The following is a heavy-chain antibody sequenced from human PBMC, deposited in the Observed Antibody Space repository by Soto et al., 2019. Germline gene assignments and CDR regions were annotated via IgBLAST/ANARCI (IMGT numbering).Heavy chain of an antibody. CDR1: GFTFSTYD. V-gene: IGHV3-30*18. J-gene: IGHJ4*02. CDR2: ISYDTSYK. CDR3: AKVSIAKSSAVTFDS. Sequence: PGGSLRLSCAVSGFTFSTYDMHWVRQAPGKGLEWVAVISYDTSYKNHVDSVKGRFTISRDNSKNTLYLQMTSLRAEDTAVYYCAKVSIAKSSAVTFDSWGQGTLVTVSS. D-gene: IGHD2-15*01.